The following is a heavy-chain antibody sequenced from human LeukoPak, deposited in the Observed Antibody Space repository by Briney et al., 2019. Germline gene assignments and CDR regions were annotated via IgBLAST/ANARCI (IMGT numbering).Heavy chain of an antibody. CDR2: IYYSGST. J-gene: IGHJ5*02. CDR1: GGSISSSSYY. V-gene: IGHV4-39*01. CDR3: ATIGGYYDFWSGYIGPLQFSWFDP. Sequence: PSETLSLTCTVSGGSISSSSYYWGWIRQPPGKGLEWIGSIYYSGSTYYNPSLKSRVTISVDTSKNQFSLKLSSVTAADTAVYYCATIGGYYDFWSGYIGPLQFSWFDPWGQGTLVTVSS. D-gene: IGHD3-3*01.